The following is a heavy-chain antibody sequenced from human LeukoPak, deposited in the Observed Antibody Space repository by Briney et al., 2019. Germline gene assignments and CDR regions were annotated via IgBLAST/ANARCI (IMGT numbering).Heavy chain of an antibody. V-gene: IGHV3-21*01. D-gene: IGHD3-3*01. Sequence: GGSLRLSCAASGFTFSSYSMNWVRQAPGKGLEWVSSISSSSSYIYYADSVKGRFTISRDNAKNSLYLQMNSLRAEDTAVYYCAREVGVFLEWLLRNWFDPWGQGTLVTVSS. CDR1: GFTFSSYS. CDR3: AREVGVFLEWLLRNWFDP. J-gene: IGHJ5*02. CDR2: ISSSSSYI.